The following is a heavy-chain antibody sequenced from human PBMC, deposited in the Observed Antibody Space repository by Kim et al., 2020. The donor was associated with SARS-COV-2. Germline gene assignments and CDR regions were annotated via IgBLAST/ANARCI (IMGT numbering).Heavy chain of an antibody. V-gene: IGHV3-21*04. D-gene: IGHD5-12*01. CDR3: ARYPYSGYKPFDY. CDR1: GFTFSSYS. Sequence: GGSLRLSCAASGFTFSSYSMNWVRQAPGKGLEWVSSISSSSSYIYYADSVKGRFTISRDNAKNSLYLQMNSLRAEDTAVYYCARYPYSGYKPFDYWGQGTLVTVSS. J-gene: IGHJ4*02. CDR2: ISSSSSYI.